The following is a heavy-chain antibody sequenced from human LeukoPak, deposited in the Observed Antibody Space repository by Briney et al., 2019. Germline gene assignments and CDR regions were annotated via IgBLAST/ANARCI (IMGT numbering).Heavy chain of an antibody. D-gene: IGHD4-17*01. CDR2: ISSSSSTI. CDR3: ARDMGTVTSYYMDV. V-gene: IGHV3-48*01. J-gene: IGHJ6*03. CDR1: GFTFSSHS. Sequence: GGSLRLSCAASGFTFSSHSMNWVRQAPGKGLEWVSYISSSSSTIYYADSVKGRFTISRDNAKNSLYLQMNSPRAEDTAVYYCARDMGTVTSYYMDVWGKGTTVTVSS.